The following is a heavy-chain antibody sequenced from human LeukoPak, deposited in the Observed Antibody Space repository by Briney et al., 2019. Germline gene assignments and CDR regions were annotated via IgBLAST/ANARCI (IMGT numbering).Heavy chain of an antibody. CDR3: ALLSGGSPFDY. Sequence: GGSLRLSCAASGFTFSSYAMHWVRQAPGKGLEWVAVISYDGSNKYYADSVKGRFTISRDRSKNTLYLQMNNLRAEDTAVYYCALLSGGSPFDYWGQGTLVTVSS. J-gene: IGHJ4*02. CDR2: ISYDGSNK. D-gene: IGHD2-15*01. V-gene: IGHV3-30*04. CDR1: GFTFSSYA.